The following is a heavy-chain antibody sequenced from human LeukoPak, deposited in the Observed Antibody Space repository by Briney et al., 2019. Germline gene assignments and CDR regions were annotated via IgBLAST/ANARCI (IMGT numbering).Heavy chain of an antibody. J-gene: IGHJ3*02. CDR1: GGSISSYY. V-gene: IGHV4-4*07. Sequence: PSETLSLTCTVSGGSISSYYWSWIRQPAGKGLEWIGRIYTSGSTNYNPSLKSRVTISVDTSKNQFSLKLSSVTAADTAVYYCAREGITMIVVASFDIWGQGTMVTVSS. CDR3: AREGITMIVVASFDI. CDR2: IYTSGST. D-gene: IGHD3-22*01.